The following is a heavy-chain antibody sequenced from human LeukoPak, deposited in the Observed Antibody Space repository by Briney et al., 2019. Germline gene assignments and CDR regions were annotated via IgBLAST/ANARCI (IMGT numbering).Heavy chain of an antibody. CDR3: ARGRRYHLPKPQYYFDY. V-gene: IGHV1-8*01. D-gene: IGHD2-2*01. CDR2: MNPNSGNT. Sequence: GASVKVSFKCSGYTLTELSMHWVRQATGQGLEWMGLMNPNSGNTGYAQKFQGRVTITRNTSISTAYMDLSSLRSEDTAVYYCARGRRYHLPKPQYYFDYWGQGTLVTVSS. J-gene: IGHJ4*02. CDR1: GYTLTELS.